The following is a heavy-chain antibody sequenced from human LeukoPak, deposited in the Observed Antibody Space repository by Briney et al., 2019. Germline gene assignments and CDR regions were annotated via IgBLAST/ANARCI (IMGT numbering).Heavy chain of an antibody. Sequence: GGSLRLSCAASGFTFSDYNMRWIRQAPGKGLEWVSSISRSGSTIYYADSVKGRFTISRDNAKNSLYLQMNSLRAEDTAVYYCARFLVGASWGQGTLVTVSS. CDR1: GFTFSDYN. V-gene: IGHV3-11*04. CDR3: ARFLVGAS. J-gene: IGHJ4*02. CDR2: ISRSGSTI. D-gene: IGHD1-26*01.